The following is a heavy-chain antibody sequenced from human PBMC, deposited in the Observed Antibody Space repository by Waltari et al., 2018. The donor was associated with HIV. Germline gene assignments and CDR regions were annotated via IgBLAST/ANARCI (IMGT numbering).Heavy chain of an antibody. Sequence: QVQLVQSGAEVKKPGASVILSCKASGYTFISYYIHWARQAPGQGLEWMGIINPSNSKITDAPKCQGRVTMTRDTSTNTVYMNLSSLRSDDTATYYCARDQHAYKVYNGMDVWGLGTTVTVSS. J-gene: IGHJ6*02. CDR2: INPSNSKI. CDR1: GYTFISYY. CDR3: ARDQHAYKVYNGMDV. V-gene: IGHV1-46*01. D-gene: IGHD1-1*01.